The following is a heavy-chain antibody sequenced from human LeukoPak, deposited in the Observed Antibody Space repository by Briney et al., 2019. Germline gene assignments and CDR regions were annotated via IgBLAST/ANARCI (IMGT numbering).Heavy chain of an antibody. D-gene: IGHD3-22*01. CDR3: ARVGTYYYDSSGYPADAFDI. Sequence: GGSLRLSCAASGFTFSSYAMHWVRQAPGKGLEWVAVISYDGSNKYYADSVEGRFTISRDNSKNTLYLQMNSLRAEDTAVYYCARVGTYYYDSSGYPADAFDIWGQGTMVTVSS. CDR2: ISYDGSNK. V-gene: IGHV3-30-3*01. CDR1: GFTFSSYA. J-gene: IGHJ3*02.